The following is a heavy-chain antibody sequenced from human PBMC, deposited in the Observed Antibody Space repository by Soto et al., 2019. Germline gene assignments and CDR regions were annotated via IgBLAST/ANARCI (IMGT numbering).Heavy chain of an antibody. CDR3: AKDPFYSSRWSGVDY. V-gene: IGHV3-23*01. J-gene: IGHJ4*02. CDR2: ISGSGGST. Sequence: EVQLLESGGGLVQPGGSLRLSCAASGFTFSSYGMSWVRQAPGKGLEWVSAISGSGGSTYYADSVKGRFTISRDNSKNTLYLQMNSLRAEDTAVYYRAKDPFYSSRWSGVDYWGQGTLVTVSS. D-gene: IGHD6-19*01. CDR1: GFTFSSYG.